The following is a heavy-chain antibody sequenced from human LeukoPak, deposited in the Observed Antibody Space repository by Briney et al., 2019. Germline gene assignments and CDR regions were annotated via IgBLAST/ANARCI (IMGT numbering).Heavy chain of an antibody. Sequence: QPGGSLRLSCAASGFTFSSYGMSWVRQAPGKGLEWVSAISGSGGSTYYADSVKGRFIISRDNSKNSLYLQMNNLTAEDTATYYCAKGVVSGTLYYYGMDVWGQGTTVIVSS. CDR2: ISGSGGST. D-gene: IGHD6-13*01. J-gene: IGHJ6*02. CDR3: AKGVVSGTLYYYGMDV. V-gene: IGHV3-23*01. CDR1: GFTFSSYG.